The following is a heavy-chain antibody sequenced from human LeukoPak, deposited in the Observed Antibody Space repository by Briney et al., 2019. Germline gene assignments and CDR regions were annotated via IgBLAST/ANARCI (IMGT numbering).Heavy chain of an antibody. V-gene: IGHV4-30-4*01. CDR3: ARDYYDSSGYYPYYYYGMDV. J-gene: IGHJ6*02. D-gene: IGHD3-22*01. CDR1: GGSISSGDYY. CDR2: IYYSGST. Sequence: SETLSLTCTVSGGSISSGDYYWSWIRQPPGKGLEWIGYIYYSGSTYYNPSLKSRVTISVDTFTNQFTLKLSSVTAADTAVYYCARDYYDSSGYYPYYYYGMDVWGQGTTVTVSS.